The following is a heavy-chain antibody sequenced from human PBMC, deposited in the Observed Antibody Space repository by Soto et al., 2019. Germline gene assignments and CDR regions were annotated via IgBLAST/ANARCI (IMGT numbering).Heavy chain of an antibody. V-gene: IGHV1-18*01. CDR2: ISAYSGNT. CDR1: GYTFTSYG. CDR3: ARPSDNLWFGELSGAFDI. D-gene: IGHD3-10*01. J-gene: IGHJ3*02. Sequence: ASVKVSCKASGYTFTSYGISWVRQAPGQGLEWMGWISAYSGNTNYAQKLQGRVTMTTDTSTSTAYMELRSLRSDDTAVYYCARPSDNLWFGELSGAFDIWGQGTMVTVSS.